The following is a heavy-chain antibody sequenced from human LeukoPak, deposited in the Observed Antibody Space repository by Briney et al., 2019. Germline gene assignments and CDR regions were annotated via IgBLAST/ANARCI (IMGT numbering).Heavy chain of an antibody. D-gene: IGHD4-17*01. Sequence: GGSLRLSCAASGFTFSSYAMSWVRQAPGKGLEWVSAISGSGGSTYYADSVKGRFTISRDNFKNTLYLQMNSLRAEDTAVYYCAGGDYLRGFDPWGQGTLVTVSS. J-gene: IGHJ5*02. CDR1: GFTFSSYA. CDR2: ISGSGGST. CDR3: AGGDYLRGFDP. V-gene: IGHV3-23*01.